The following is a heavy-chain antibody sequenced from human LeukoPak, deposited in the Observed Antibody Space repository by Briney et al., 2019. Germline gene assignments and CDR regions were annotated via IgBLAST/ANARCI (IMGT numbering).Heavy chain of an antibody. J-gene: IGHJ4*02. D-gene: IGHD2-2*01. CDR1: GFKFSNYA. Sequence: GGSLRLSCAASGFKFSNYAMHWVRQAPGKGLEWVSGIIGGAGSTYYADSVKGRFTISRDNSKNTLYLQMNSLRAEDTAVYYCTHGSMYQLDYWGQGTLVTVSS. V-gene: IGHV3-23*01. CDR3: THGSMYQLDY. CDR2: IIGGAGST.